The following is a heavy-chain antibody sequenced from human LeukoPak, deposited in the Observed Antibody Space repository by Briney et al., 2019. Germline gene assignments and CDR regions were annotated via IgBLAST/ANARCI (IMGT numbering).Heavy chain of an antibody. V-gene: IGHV3-74*01. D-gene: IGHD1-26*01. Sequence: GGSLRLSCAASGFSVSTNWMHWVRQAPGKGLVWVSRINSDGSNTNYADSVRGQFTISRDNAKNTVYLQMNSLRAEDTAVYYCARGSGNYGDFDYWGQGTLVTVSS. J-gene: IGHJ4*02. CDR3: ARGSGNYGDFDY. CDR1: GFSVSTNW. CDR2: INSDGSNT.